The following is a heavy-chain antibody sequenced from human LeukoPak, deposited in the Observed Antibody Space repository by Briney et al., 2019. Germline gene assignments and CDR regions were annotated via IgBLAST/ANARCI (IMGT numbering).Heavy chain of an antibody. J-gene: IGHJ4*02. D-gene: IGHD3-22*01. Sequence: PGGSLRLSCAASGLTFSLFAMHWVRQAPGKGLEWVSAISGSGGATYHADADSVKGRFTISRDNSKNALYLEINNLRAEDTAVYYCAKDGYNYDNSGHFDYWGQGTLVTVSS. CDR3: AKDGYNYDNSGHFDY. CDR2: ISGSGGAT. V-gene: IGHV3-23*01. CDR1: GLTFSLFA.